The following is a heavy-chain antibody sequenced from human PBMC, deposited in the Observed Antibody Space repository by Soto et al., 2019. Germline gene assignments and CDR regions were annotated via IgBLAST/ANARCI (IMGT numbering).Heavy chain of an antibody. V-gene: IGHV5-51*03. D-gene: IGHD6-19*01. CDR2: IYPGDSET. J-gene: IGHJ4*02. Sequence: PGESLKISCRGSGYIFNGYWIGWVRQLPGKGLEWMGVIYPGDSETIYSPSFRGQVIISADKSIRTAYLQWSSLKASDTGKYYCARREGTGWGYWGQGTQVTVSS. CDR3: ARREGTGWGY. CDR1: GYIFNGYW.